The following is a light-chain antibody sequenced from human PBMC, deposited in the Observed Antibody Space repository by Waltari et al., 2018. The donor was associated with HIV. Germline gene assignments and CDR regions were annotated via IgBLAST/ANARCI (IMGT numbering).Light chain of an antibody. CDR2: RNN. CDR1: SYNIGRNY. J-gene: IGLJ1*01. V-gene: IGLV1-47*01. CDR3: AAWNDSLSGYV. Sequence: QSVLTQPPSASGTPGQRVTIACSGSSYNIGRNYVYWYQQLPGTAPKLLIYRNNPRPSGVPDRFPGSKSGTSASLAISGIRSEDEADYYCAAWNDSLSGYVFGTGTKVTV.